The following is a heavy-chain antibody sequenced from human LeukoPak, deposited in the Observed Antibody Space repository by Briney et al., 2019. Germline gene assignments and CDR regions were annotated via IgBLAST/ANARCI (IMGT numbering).Heavy chain of an antibody. D-gene: IGHD4-17*01. CDR2: IYTSGST. CDR1: GGSISSYY. V-gene: IGHV4-4*07. Sequence: PSETLSLTCTVSGGSISSYYWSWIRQPAGKGLEWIGRIYTSGSTNYNPSLKSRVTMSVDTSKNQFSLKLSSVTAADTAVYYCARDVLIYGPHGEPYFDYWGQGTLVTVSS. CDR3: ARDVLIYGPHGEPYFDY. J-gene: IGHJ4*02.